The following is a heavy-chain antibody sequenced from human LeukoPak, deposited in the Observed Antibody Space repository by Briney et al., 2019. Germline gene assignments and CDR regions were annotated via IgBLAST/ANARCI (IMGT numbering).Heavy chain of an antibody. CDR1: GFTFSSYA. Sequence: GGSLRLSCAASGFTFSSYAMSWVRQAPGKGLVWVSRINSDGSSTSYADSVKGRFTISRDNAKNTLYLQMNSLRAEDTAVYYCARDGSGSSWSYNWFDPWGQGTLVTVSS. D-gene: IGHD6-13*01. CDR2: INSDGSST. V-gene: IGHV3-74*01. J-gene: IGHJ5*02. CDR3: ARDGSGSSWSYNWFDP.